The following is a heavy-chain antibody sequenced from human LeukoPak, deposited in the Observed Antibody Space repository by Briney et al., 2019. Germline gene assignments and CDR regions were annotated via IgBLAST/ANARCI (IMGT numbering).Heavy chain of an antibody. J-gene: IGHJ3*02. D-gene: IGHD3-22*01. CDR1: GASISSYY. V-gene: IGHV4-4*07. CDR2: IYTSGST. CDR3: ARGRGSRYYYDFDSAFDI. Sequence: SETLSLTCTVSGASISSYYWSWIRQPAGKGLEWIGRIYTSGSTNYNPSLKSRVTMSVDTSKNHFSLKLSSVTAAGTAVYYCARGRGSRYYYDFDSAFDIWGQGTMVTVSS.